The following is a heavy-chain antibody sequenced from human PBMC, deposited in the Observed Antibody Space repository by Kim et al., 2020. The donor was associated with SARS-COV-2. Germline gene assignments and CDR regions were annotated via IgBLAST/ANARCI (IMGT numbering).Heavy chain of an antibody. CDR3: ARSALFRTFAI. V-gene: IGHV4-59*08. CDR2: IYYSGST. Sequence: SETLSLTCTVSGGSISSNYWNWIRQPPGKGLEWIGYIYYSGSTNYNPSLKSRVTISLDTSKNQFSLKLSSVTAADTAVYYCARSALFRTFAIWGQGTMVT. D-gene: IGHD2-21*01. J-gene: IGHJ3*02. CDR1: GGSISSNY.